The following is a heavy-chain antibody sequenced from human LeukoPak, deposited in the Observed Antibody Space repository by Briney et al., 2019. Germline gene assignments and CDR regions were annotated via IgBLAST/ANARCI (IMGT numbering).Heavy chain of an antibody. CDR1: GGSFSGYY. Sequence: PSETLSLTCAVYGGSFSGYYWSWIRQPPGKGLEWIGEINHSGSTNYNPPLKSRVTISVDTSKNQFSLKLSSVTAADTAVYYCARVDYYGSGSYYKQVDYWGQGTLVTVSS. V-gene: IGHV4-34*01. J-gene: IGHJ4*02. CDR2: INHSGST. D-gene: IGHD3-10*01. CDR3: ARVDYYGSGSYYKQVDY.